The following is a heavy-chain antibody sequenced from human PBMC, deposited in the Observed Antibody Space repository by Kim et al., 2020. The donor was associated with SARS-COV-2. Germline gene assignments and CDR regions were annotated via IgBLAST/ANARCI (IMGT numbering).Heavy chain of an antibody. V-gene: IGHV4-4*07. D-gene: IGHD3-22*01. Sequence: SETLSLTCTVSGGSISSYYWSWIRQPAGKGLEWIGRIYTSGSTNYNPSLKSRVTMSVDTSKNQFSLKLSSVTAADTAVYYCARDHLSYYDSSGYYYGDAFDIWGQGTMVTVSS. CDR1: GGSISSYY. CDR3: ARDHLSYYDSSGYYYGDAFDI. J-gene: IGHJ3*02. CDR2: IYTSGST.